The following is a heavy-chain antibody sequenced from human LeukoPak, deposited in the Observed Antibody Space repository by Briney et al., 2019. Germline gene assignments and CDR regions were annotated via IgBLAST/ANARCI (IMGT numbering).Heavy chain of an antibody. CDR2: IYLSGST. Sequence: SETLSLTCTVSGGSISSSSYYWGSIRQPPGKGVEWSGGIYLSGSTYYNPSLKSQLTMSEDTYNNQFSLKLSSVPAADTAVYYCARHSPIAVAGHFYYWGQGTLVTVSS. CDR3: ARHSPIAVAGHFYY. CDR1: GGSISSSSYY. V-gene: IGHV4-39*01. J-gene: IGHJ4*02. D-gene: IGHD6-19*01.